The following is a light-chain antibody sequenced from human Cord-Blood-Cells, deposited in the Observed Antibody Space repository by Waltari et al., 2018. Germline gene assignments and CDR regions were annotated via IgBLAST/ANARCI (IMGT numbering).Light chain of an antibody. J-gene: IGKJ2*01. CDR1: QSVSSY. Sequence: EIVLTQSPATLSLSPGERATLSCRASQSVSSYLAWYQQKPGQAPRLLIYDASNRATGIPARFSGSGSGTYFTLTISSLEPEDFAVYCCQQRSNWYTFGQGTKLEIK. V-gene: IGKV3-11*01. CDR3: QQRSNWYT. CDR2: DAS.